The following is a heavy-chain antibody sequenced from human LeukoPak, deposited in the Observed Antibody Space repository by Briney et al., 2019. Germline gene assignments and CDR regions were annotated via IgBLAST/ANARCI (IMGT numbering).Heavy chain of an antibody. V-gene: IGHV3-21*01. Sequence: GGSLRLSCAASGFTFSSYSMNWVRQAPGKGLEWVSSISSSSSYIYYADSVKDRFTISRDNAKNSLYLQMNSLTAEDTAVYYCARGPPWYFDLWGRGTLVTVSS. CDR3: ARGPPWYFDL. CDR1: GFTFSSYS. J-gene: IGHJ2*01. CDR2: ISSSSSYI. D-gene: IGHD6-25*01.